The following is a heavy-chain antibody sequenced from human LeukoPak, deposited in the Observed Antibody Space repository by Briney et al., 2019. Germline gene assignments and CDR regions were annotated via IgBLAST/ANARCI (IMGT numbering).Heavy chain of an antibody. V-gene: IGHV4-39*01. D-gene: IGHD2-15*01. Sequence: SETLSLTCTVSGGSISSSSYYWGWIRQPPGKGLEWIGSICYSGSTYYNPSLKSRVTISVDTSKNQFSLKLSSVTAADTAVYYCARLGDSPYFDYWGQGTLVTVSS. CDR1: GGSISSSSYY. CDR2: ICYSGST. J-gene: IGHJ4*02. CDR3: ARLGDSPYFDY.